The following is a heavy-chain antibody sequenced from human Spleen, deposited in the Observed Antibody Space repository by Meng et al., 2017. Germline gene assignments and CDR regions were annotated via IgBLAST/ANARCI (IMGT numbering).Heavy chain of an antibody. D-gene: IGHD1-26*01. J-gene: IGHJ6*02. CDR1: GFSFSSYA. V-gene: IGHV3-23*01. Sequence: GESLMIYCAASGFSFSSYAMSWVRQAPGTGLEWVSAISSSGSSTYYADSVKGRFTITRDNSKNTQYLQMNSLRVEDTAVYYCAKNSGSDPLYIDVWGQGTTVTVSS. CDR3: AKNSGSDPLYIDV. CDR2: ISSSGSST.